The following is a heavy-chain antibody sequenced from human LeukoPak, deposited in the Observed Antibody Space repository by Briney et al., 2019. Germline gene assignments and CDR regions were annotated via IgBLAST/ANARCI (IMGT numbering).Heavy chain of an antibody. CDR1: GFTFSSYE. CDR2: ISSSGRTM. Sequence: GGSLRLSCAASGFTFSSYEMNWVRQAPGKGLEWVSHISSSGRTMYYADSVKGRFTISRDNAKNSLYLQMNSLRAEDTAVYYCARLGSLCRNGVCYGGWSQGILVTVSS. J-gene: IGHJ4*02. CDR3: ARLGSLCRNGVCYGG. V-gene: IGHV3-48*03. D-gene: IGHD2-8*01.